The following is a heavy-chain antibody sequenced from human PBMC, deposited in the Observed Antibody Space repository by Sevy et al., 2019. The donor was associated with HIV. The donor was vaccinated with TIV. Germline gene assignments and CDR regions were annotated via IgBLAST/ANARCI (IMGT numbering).Heavy chain of an antibody. J-gene: IGHJ4*02. CDR3: ARDWGGDYDSSGYYYV. Sequence: SETLSLTCTVSGGSISSYYWSWIRQPPGKGLEWIGYIYYSGSTNYNPSLKSRVTISVDTSKNQFSLKLSSVTAADTAGYYCARDWGGDYDSSGYYYVWGQGTLVTVSS. V-gene: IGHV4-59*01. D-gene: IGHD3-22*01. CDR1: GGSISSYY. CDR2: IYYSGST.